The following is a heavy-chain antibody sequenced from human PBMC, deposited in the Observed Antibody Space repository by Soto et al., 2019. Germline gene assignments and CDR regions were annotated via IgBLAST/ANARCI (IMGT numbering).Heavy chain of an antibody. CDR1: GSRFSNYV. CDR3: AREERGKKAGYKQRVSLGY. V-gene: IGHV1-69*06. J-gene: IGHJ4*02. Sequence: HVQLVQSGAELKTPGSSLKVSCKVSGSRFSNYVISWVRQAPGHGLEWLGRIIPIFNSTKYAQNLQSRVTVPDEKSTITAFLEWSRLGSDYKAAYYCAREERGKKAGYKQRVSLGYWAQGALVTVS. D-gene: IGHD6-25*01. CDR2: IIPIFNST.